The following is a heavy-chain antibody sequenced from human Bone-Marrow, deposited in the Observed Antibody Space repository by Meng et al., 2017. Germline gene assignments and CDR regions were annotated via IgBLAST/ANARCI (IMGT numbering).Heavy chain of an antibody. D-gene: IGHD3-22*01. CDR2: IYPGDSDT. CDR1: GYSFTSFW. Sequence: GESLVISCQGFGYSFTSFWIGWVRQVPGKGLDWVGIIYPGDSDTRYSPSFQGQVTISADKSISTAYLQWSSLKASDTAMYYCARLFSYYDSSGYYHYWYFDLWGGGTLVTVSS. CDR3: ARLFSYYDSSGYYHYWYFDL. J-gene: IGHJ2*01. V-gene: IGHV5-51*01.